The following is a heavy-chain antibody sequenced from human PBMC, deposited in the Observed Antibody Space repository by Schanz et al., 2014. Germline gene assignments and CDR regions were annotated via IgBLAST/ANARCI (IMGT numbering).Heavy chain of an antibody. J-gene: IGHJ4*02. D-gene: IGHD1-1*01. CDR1: GFTFSDYY. CDR2: ISNSGYTI. CDR3: TKFETRTGTNY. V-gene: IGHV3-11*04. Sequence: QVQLVESGGGLVKPGGSLRLSCAASGFTFSDYYMNWIRQAPGKGLEWVSYISNSGYTIYYADSVKGRFTISRDNAKNSLSLQMDRLRAEDTAVYYCTKFETRTGTNYWGQGTLVTVSS.